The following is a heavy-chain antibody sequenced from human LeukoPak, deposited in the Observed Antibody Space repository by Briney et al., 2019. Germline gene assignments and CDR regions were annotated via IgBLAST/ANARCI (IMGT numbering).Heavy chain of an antibody. Sequence: SETLSLTCAVYGGSFSGYYWSWIRQPPGKGLEWSGEINHSGSTNYNPSLKSRVTISVDTSKNQFSLKLSSVTAADTAVYYRARVGRITIFGVVNTWGQGTLVTVSS. V-gene: IGHV4-34*01. CDR3: ARVGRITIFGVVNT. D-gene: IGHD3-3*01. CDR2: INHSGST. J-gene: IGHJ5*02. CDR1: GGSFSGYY.